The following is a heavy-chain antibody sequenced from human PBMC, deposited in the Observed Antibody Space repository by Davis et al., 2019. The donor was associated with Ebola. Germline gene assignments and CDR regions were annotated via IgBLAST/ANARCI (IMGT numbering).Heavy chain of an antibody. J-gene: IGHJ6*02. CDR2: IKQDGSEK. CDR3: ARDRYRGVDYYYGMDV. CDR1: GFTFSSYW. V-gene: IGHV3-7*01. D-gene: IGHD5-18*01. Sequence: GESLKISCAASGFTFSSYWMSWVRQAPGKGLEWVANIKQDGSEKYYVDSVKGRFTISRDNAKNSLYLQMNSLRAEDTAVYYCARDRYRGVDYYYGMDVWGHGTTVTVSS.